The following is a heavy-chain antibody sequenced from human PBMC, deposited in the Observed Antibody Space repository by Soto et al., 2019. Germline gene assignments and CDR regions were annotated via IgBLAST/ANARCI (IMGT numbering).Heavy chain of an antibody. J-gene: IGHJ6*03. CDR3: ARGWPDSNYVPYYMDV. CDR2: MNPNSGNT. D-gene: IGHD4-4*01. Sequence: QVQLVQSGAEVKKPGASVKVSCKASGYTFTSYDINWVRQATGQGLEWMGWMNPNSGNTGYAQKFQGRVTMTRNTSISTAYMELSSLRSEDTAVYYCARGWPDSNYVPYYMDVWGKGTTVTVSS. V-gene: IGHV1-8*01. CDR1: GYTFTSYD.